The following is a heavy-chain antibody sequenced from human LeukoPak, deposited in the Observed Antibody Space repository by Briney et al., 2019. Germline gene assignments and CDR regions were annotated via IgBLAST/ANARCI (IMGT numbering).Heavy chain of an antibody. Sequence: GASVKVSCKASGYTFTGYYMHWVRQAPGQGLERMGWINPNSGGTNYAQKFQGRVTMTRDTSISTAYMELSRLRSDDTAVYYCARDGGITMVRAARNWFDPWGQGTLVTVSS. D-gene: IGHD3-10*01. CDR2: INPNSGGT. CDR1: GYTFTGYY. V-gene: IGHV1-2*02. CDR3: ARDGGITMVRAARNWFDP. J-gene: IGHJ5*02.